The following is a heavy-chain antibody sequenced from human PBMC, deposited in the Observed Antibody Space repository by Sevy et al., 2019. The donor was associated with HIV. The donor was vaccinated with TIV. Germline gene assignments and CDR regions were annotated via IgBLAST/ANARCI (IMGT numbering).Heavy chain of an antibody. CDR1: GFSFSDYY. CDR2: ISSGGRII. D-gene: IGHD6-25*01. J-gene: IGHJ4*02. V-gene: IGHV3-11*01. Sequence: GGSLRLSCATSGFSFSDYYMSWIRQAPGKGLEWISYISSGGRIIYYADSVKGRFTISRDTTNNSLYLRMNSLRAEDTAVYYCARVRVAAADYYFDYWGQRTLVTVSS. CDR3: ARVRVAAADYYFDY.